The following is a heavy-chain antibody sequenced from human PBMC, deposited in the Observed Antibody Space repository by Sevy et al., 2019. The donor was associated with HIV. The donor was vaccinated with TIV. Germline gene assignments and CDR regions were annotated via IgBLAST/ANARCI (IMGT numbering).Heavy chain of an antibody. J-gene: IGHJ4*02. CDR1: GFTFGSYV. V-gene: IGHV3-23*01. CDR2: ISGSDAST. Sequence: GGSLRLSCAATGFTFGSYVMSWVRQVPGKGLEWVSGISGSDASTYYADSVRGRFTISRDNSKNILYLQIDRLRGEDTGIYYCAHGRGYSKPRVFDFWGQGTQVTVSS. CDR3: AHGRGYSKPRVFDF. D-gene: IGHD4-4*01.